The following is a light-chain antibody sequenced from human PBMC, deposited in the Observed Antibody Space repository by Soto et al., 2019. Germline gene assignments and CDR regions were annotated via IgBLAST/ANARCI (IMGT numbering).Light chain of an antibody. V-gene: IGLV2-14*01. J-gene: IGLJ1*01. Sequence: QSALTQPASVSGSPEQSITTSCTGSSTAHGDTNTVSWYQQSPAQTTNLLIYGVSRRTSGFALRFSGSKSVNTASLTISGLQAEEEADYYCNSYTTLNTYVFGTGTKVIVL. CDR1: STAHGDTNT. CDR3: NSYTTLNTYV. CDR2: GVS.